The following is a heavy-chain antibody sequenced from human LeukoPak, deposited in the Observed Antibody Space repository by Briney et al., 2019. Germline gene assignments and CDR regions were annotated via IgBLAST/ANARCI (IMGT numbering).Heavy chain of an antibody. Sequence: GASVTVSSKASAYTFTLYGISWVRQAPGQGLEWMGWISAYNGNTNYAQKLQGRVTMTTDTSTSTAYMELRSLRSDDTAVYYCARGPSYSSGWSPSRFDYWGQGTLVTVSS. D-gene: IGHD6-19*01. V-gene: IGHV1-18*01. J-gene: IGHJ4*02. CDR1: AYTFTLYG. CDR3: ARGPSYSSGWSPSRFDY. CDR2: ISAYNGNT.